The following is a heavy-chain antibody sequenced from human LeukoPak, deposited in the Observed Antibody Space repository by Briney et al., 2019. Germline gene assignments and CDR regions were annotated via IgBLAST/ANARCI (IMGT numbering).Heavy chain of an antibody. V-gene: IGHV4-4*07. CDR2: IYTSGST. CDR1: GGSISSYY. Sequence: SETLSLTCTVSGGSISSYYWSWIRQPAGKGLEWIGRIYTSGSTNYNPSLKSRVTMSVDTSKNQFSLKLSSVTAADTAVYYCASTEPFSDAFDIWGQGTMVTVSS. J-gene: IGHJ3*02. D-gene: IGHD1-26*01. CDR3: ASTEPFSDAFDI.